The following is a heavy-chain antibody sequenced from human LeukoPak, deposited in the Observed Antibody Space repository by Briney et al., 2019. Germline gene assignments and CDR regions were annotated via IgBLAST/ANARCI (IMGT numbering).Heavy chain of an antibody. J-gene: IGHJ4*02. Sequence: GESLKISCKGSGYSFTSYWIGWVRQMPGKGLEWMGIIYPGDSDTRYSPSFQGQVTISADKSISTAYLQWSSLKASDTAMYYCARVIEDREMATLNDYWGQGTLVTVSS. D-gene: IGHD5-24*01. CDR1: GYSFTSYW. CDR2: IYPGDSDT. V-gene: IGHV5-51*01. CDR3: ARVIEDREMATLNDY.